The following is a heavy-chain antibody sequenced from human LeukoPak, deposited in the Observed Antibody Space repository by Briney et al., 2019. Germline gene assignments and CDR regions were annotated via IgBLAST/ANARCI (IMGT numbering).Heavy chain of an antibody. CDR1: GFSLSTSGMC. Sequence: SGPALVKPTQTLTLTCTFSGFSLSTSGMCVSWIRQPPGKALEWLARIDWDDDKYYSTSLKTRLTISKDTSKNQVVLTMTNMDPVDTATYYCARSPGYLGSSGPYYFDYWGQGTLVTVSS. CDR3: ARSPGYLGSSGPYYFDY. V-gene: IGHV2-70*11. CDR2: IDWDDDK. D-gene: IGHD3-10*01. J-gene: IGHJ4*02.